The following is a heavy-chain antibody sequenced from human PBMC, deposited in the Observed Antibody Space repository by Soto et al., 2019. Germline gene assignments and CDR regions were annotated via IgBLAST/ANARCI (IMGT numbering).Heavy chain of an antibody. V-gene: IGHV1-18*01. CDR1: GYTFTSYG. CDR2: ISAYNGNT. D-gene: IGHD6-19*01. Sequence: ASVKVSCKASGYTFTSYGISWVRQAPGQGLERMGWISAYNGNTNYAQKLQGRVTMTTDTSTSSAYMELRSLRSDDTAVYYCARGIAVAGTRVAEYFQHWGQGTLVTVSS. J-gene: IGHJ1*01. CDR3: ARGIAVAGTRVAEYFQH.